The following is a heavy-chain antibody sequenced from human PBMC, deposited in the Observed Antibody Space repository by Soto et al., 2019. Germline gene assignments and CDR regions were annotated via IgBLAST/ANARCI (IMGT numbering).Heavy chain of an antibody. J-gene: IGHJ4*02. CDR3: AKARYYESSGYYNR. CDR1: GFTFSSYG. V-gene: IGHV3-30*18. CDR2: ISYDGSNK. Sequence: QVQLVESGGGVVQPGRSLRLSCAASGFTFSSYGMHWVRQAPGKGLEWVAVISYDGSNKYYADSVKGRFTISRDNSKNTLYLQMNSLRADDTAVYYCAKARYYESSGYYNRWGQGTLVTVSS. D-gene: IGHD3-22*01.